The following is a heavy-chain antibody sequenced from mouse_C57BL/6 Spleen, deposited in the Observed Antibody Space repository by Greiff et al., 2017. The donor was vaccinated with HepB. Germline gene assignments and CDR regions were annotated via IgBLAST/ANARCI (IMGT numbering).Heavy chain of an antibody. J-gene: IGHJ3*01. CDR2: IYPRDGST. CDR3: ASPHYDYDEAWFAY. D-gene: IGHD2-4*01. V-gene: IGHV1-78*01. Sequence: VQLQQSDAELVKPGASVKISCKVSGYTFTDHTIHWMKQRPEQGLEWIGYIYPRDGSTKYNEKFKGKATLTADKSSSTAYMQLNILKSEDSAVYFCASPHYDYDEAWFAYWGQGTLVTVSA. CDR1: GYTFTDHT.